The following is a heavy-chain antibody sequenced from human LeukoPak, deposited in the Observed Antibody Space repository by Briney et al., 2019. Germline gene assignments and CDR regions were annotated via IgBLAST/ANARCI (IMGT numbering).Heavy chain of an antibody. D-gene: IGHD3-3*01. CDR3: ARDFWSGYYADYYCYMDV. V-gene: IGHV4-59*01. Sequence: KPSETLSLTCTVSGGSISNYYWSWIRQPPGKGLEWLGYIYYSGSTNYNPSLKSRVTISVDTSKNQFSLMLSSVTAADTAVYYCARDFWSGYYADYYCYMDVWGKGTTVTVSS. CDR2: IYYSGST. J-gene: IGHJ6*03. CDR1: GGSISNYY.